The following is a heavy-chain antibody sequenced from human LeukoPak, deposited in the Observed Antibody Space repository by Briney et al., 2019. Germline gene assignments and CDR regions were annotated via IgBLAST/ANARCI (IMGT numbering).Heavy chain of an antibody. CDR2: ISGSGGST. CDR3: AKGITGTTDYYYGMDV. V-gene: IGHV3-23*01. J-gene: IGHJ6*02. D-gene: IGHD1-7*01. Sequence: GGSLRLSCAASGFTFSSYAMSWVRQAPGKGLEWVSAISGSGGSTYYADSVKGRFTISRDNSKNTLYLQMNSLRAEDTGVYYCAKGITGTTDYYYGMDVWGQGTTVTVSS. CDR1: GFTFSSYA.